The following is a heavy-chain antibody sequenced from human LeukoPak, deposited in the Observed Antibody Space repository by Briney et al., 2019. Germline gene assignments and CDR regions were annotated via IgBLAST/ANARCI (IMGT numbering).Heavy chain of an antibody. D-gene: IGHD3-3*01. J-gene: IGHJ5*02. CDR1: GYTFTSYD. CDR3: ARGRGGYDFWSGYYTGYWFDP. CDR2: MNPNSGNP. V-gene: IGHV1-8*03. Sequence: ASVKVSCKASGYTFTSYDINWVRQATGQGLEWMGWMNPNSGNPGYAQKFQGRVTITRNTSISTAYMELSSLRSEDTAVYYCARGRGGYDFWSGYYTGYWFDPWGQGTLVTVSS.